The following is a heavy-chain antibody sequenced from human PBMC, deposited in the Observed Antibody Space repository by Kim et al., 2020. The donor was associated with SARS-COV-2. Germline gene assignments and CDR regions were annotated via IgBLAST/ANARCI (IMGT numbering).Heavy chain of an antibody. D-gene: IGHD3-10*01. Sequence: NYNPPLKSRDTISVATSKTQFSRKLSSVTAADTAGYYCARGGGPYNWFDPWGQGTLVTVSS. J-gene: IGHJ5*02. V-gene: IGHV4-59*09. CDR3: ARGGGPYNWFDP.